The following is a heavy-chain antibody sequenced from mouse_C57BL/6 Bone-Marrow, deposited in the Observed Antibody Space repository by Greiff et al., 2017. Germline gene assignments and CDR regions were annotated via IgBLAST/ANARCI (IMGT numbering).Heavy chain of an antibody. CDR1: GYTFTSYW. D-gene: IGHD1-1*01. V-gene: IGHV1-64*01. CDR2: IHPSSGST. CDR3: AQLLRSSFDY. J-gene: IGHJ2*01. Sequence: VQLQQPGAELVKPGASVKLSCKASGYTFTSYWMHWVKQRPGQGLEWIGMIHPSSGSTNYNEKFKSKATLAVYKSSSTAYMQLSSLTSEDSAVYCCAQLLRSSFDYWGQGTTLTVSS.